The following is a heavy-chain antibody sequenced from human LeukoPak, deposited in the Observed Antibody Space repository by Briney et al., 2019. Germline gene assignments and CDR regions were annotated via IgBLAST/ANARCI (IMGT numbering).Heavy chain of an antibody. CDR2: IYHSGST. CDR1: GGSMIRTDYY. D-gene: IGHD2-15*01. V-gene: IGHV4-39*01. Sequence: PSETLSLTCTVSGGSMIRTDYYWGWIRQPPGKGLEWIGSIYHSGSTYYNPSLESRVSVSVDTSKSQFSLRLSSVTAADTAVYYCARTACGGSCHDHWGQGTLVTVSS. J-gene: IGHJ5*02. CDR3: ARTACGGSCHDH.